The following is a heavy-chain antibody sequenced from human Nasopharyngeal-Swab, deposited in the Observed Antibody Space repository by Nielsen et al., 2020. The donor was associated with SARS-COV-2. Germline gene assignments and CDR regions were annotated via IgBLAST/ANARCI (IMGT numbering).Heavy chain of an antibody. CDR1: GFTFDDYA. CDR3: AKDRGIVVVIGFDY. CDR2: ISWNSGSI. Sequence: SLKISCAASGFTFDDYAMHWVRQAPGKGLEWVSGISWNSGSIGYADSVKGRFTIPRDNSKNTLYLQMNSLRAEDTAVYYCAKDRGIVVVIGFDYWGQGTLVTVSS. J-gene: IGHJ4*02. V-gene: IGHV3-9*01. D-gene: IGHD3-22*01.